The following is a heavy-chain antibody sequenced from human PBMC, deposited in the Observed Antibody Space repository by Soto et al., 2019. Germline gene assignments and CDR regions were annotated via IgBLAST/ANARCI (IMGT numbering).Heavy chain of an antibody. J-gene: IGHJ6*02. CDR2: MYSGGST. V-gene: IGHV3-53*01. CDR1: GFAVSSNF. CDR3: ARELYGMDV. Sequence: EVQLVESGGGLIQPGGSLRLSCAASGFAVSSNFLDWVRQAPGKGLEWVSGMYSGGSTYYADSVKGRFTIARDISKNTLYLQRNSGRAEDTAVYYCARELYGMDVWGQGTTVTVSS. D-gene: IGHD3-16*02.